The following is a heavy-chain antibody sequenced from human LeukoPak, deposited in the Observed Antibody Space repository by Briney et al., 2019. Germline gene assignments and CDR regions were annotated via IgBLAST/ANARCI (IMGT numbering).Heavy chain of an antibody. CDR3: ARVAIMYCGGDCYSGFDY. V-gene: IGHV1-18*01. CDR1: GYTFTSYG. CDR2: ISAYNGNT. J-gene: IGHJ4*02. D-gene: IGHD2-21*02. Sequence: ASVKVSCKASGYTFTSYGISWVRQAPGQGLEWMGWISAYNGNTNYAQKLQGRVTMTTDTSTSTAYMELRSLRSDDTAVYYCARVAIMYCGGDCYSGFDYWGQGTLVTVSS.